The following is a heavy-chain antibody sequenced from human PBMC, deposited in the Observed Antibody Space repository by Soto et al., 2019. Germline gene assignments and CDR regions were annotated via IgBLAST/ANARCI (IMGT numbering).Heavy chain of an antibody. CDR3: ARGTEYYDFWSGYYPYYFDY. J-gene: IGHJ4*02. V-gene: IGHV4-59*01. CDR1: GGSISSYY. D-gene: IGHD3-3*01. CDR2: IYYSGST. Sequence: SETLSLTCTVSGGSISSYYWSWIRQPPGKGLEWIGYIYYSGSTNYNPSLKSRVTISVDTSKNQFSLKLSSVTAADTAVYYCARGTEYYDFWSGYYPYYFDYWGQGTMVSVSS.